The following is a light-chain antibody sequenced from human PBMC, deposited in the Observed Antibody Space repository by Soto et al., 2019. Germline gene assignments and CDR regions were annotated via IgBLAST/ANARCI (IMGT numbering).Light chain of an antibody. CDR2: GAF. CDR3: PQYKNWPPLT. Sequence: EIVMTQSPATLFVSPGETATLSCRASQSVTYNLAWYQQKPGQGPRLLIYGAFTRDTGIPARFSGSGSGTEFTLTIRSLQSEDFAVYYCPQYKNWPPLTFGGGTKVEIQ. CDR1: QSVTYN. V-gene: IGKV3-15*01. J-gene: IGKJ4*01.